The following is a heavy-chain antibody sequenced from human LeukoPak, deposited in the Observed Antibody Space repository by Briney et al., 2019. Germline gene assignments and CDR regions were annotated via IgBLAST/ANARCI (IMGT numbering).Heavy chain of an antibody. CDR1: GGSFSGYY. CDR2: INHSGST. CDR3: ARGRGSSSSLHY. D-gene: IGHD6-6*01. J-gene: IGHJ4*02. V-gene: IGHV4-34*01. Sequence: KASETLCLTCAVYGGSFSGYYWSWIRQAPGKGLEWIGEINHSGSTNYNPSLKSRVTISVDTSTNQFSLKLSPVTDADTAVYYCARGRGSSSSLHYWGQGTLVTVSS.